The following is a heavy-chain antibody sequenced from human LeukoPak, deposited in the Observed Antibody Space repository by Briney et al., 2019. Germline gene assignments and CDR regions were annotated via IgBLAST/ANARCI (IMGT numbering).Heavy chain of an antibody. Sequence: GASVKVSCKASGYTFTSYGISWMRQAPGQGLEWMGWISAYNGNTNYAQKLQGRVTMTTDTSTSTAYMELSSLRSEDTAVYYCARDCWPGHNYDILTARVCYGMDVWGQGTTVTVSS. CDR1: GYTFTSYG. CDR2: ISAYNGNT. CDR3: ARDCWPGHNYDILTARVCYGMDV. V-gene: IGHV1-18*01. J-gene: IGHJ6*02. D-gene: IGHD3-9*01.